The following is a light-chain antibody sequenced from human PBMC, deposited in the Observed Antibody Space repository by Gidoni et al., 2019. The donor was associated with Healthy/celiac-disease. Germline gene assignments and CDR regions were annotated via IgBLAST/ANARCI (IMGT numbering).Light chain of an antibody. CDR1: SSNVGGYNY. Sequence: QSALTQPRSVSLSPGQSVTISCTGTSSNVGGYNYVSWYQQHPGKAPKLMIYDVSKRPSGVPDRFSGSKSGNTASLTISGLQAEDEADYYCCSYAGSVVFGGGTKLTVL. CDR3: CSYAGSVV. CDR2: DVS. J-gene: IGLJ2*01. V-gene: IGLV2-11*01.